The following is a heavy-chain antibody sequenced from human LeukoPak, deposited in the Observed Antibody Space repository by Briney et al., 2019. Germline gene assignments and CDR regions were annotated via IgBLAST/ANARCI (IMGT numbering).Heavy chain of an antibody. Sequence: GGSLRLSCAASGFTGRSNYMSWVRQAPGKGMEWVSVLYSTGSTYYADSVKGRFTISRDNSKNTLYLQMNSLRGEDTAVYYCARGLEYCSGGSCYFSLDNWGQGTLVTVSS. J-gene: IGHJ4*02. V-gene: IGHV3-66*01. CDR3: ARGLEYCSGGSCYFSLDN. D-gene: IGHD2-15*01. CDR2: LYSTGST. CDR1: GFTGRSNY.